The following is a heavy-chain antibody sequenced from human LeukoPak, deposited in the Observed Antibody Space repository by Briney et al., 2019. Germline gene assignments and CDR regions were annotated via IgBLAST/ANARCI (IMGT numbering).Heavy chain of an antibody. D-gene: IGHD6-6*01. CDR1: GVTLSNYA. V-gene: IGHV3-23*01. Sequence: GGSLRLPCVASGVTLSNYAMSWARQAPGKGLEWVSGISSSGSGGNTYYADSVKGRFTISRDNSRNTLYLQMNSLRPEDTAVYYCAREPTYSSSLDYWGQGTLVTVSS. CDR2: ISSSGSGGNT. J-gene: IGHJ4*02. CDR3: AREPTYSSSLDY.